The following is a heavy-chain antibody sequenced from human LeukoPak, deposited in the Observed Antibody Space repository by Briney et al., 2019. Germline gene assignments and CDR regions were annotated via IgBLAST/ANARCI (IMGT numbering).Heavy chain of an antibody. V-gene: IGHV4-61*02. D-gene: IGHD2-15*01. CDR1: GGSLTTGTYY. J-gene: IGHJ4*02. Sequence: SETLSLTCTVSGGSLTTGTYYLTWIRQSAGKGLEWIGLIYPSGGTNYNPSLKSRLTISIDASKNQFSLKLSSVTAADTAVYYCATGGAPDCSVGACYSLDSWGQGTLVTVSS. CDR3: ATGGAPDCSVGACYSLDS. CDR2: IYPSGGT.